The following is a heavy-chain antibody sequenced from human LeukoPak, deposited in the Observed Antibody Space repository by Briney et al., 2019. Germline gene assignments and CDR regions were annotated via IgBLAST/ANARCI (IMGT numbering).Heavy chain of an antibody. V-gene: IGHV4-39*01. J-gene: IGHJ4*02. Sequence: SETPSLTCTISGGSISSSSYYWGWIRQPPGKGLEWIGSIYYSGSTYYNPSLKSRVAISVDTSKNQFSLKLSSVTAADTAVYYCARHAAYRNVVLWFGELPDYWGQGTLVTVSS. CDR3: ARHAAYRNVVLWFGELPDY. D-gene: IGHD3-10*01. CDR1: GGSISSSSYY. CDR2: IYYSGST.